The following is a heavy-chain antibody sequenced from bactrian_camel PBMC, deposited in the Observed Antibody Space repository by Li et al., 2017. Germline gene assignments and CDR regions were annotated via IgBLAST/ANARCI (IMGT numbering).Heavy chain of an antibody. Sequence: VESGGGSVQTGETLRLSCLGVGVTFEGADMNWYRQPPGKRLECVSSIRPDGSVTYYADSVKGRFTIDRDNAKRTTSLQMNSLRSEDTALYYCAKTLGASYSGGYYTGFGYWGQGTQVTVS. J-gene: IGHJ6*01. CDR3: AKTLGASYSGGYYTGFGY. CDR2: IRPDGSVT. V-gene: IGHV3S7*01. CDR1: GVTFEGAD. D-gene: IGHD2*01.